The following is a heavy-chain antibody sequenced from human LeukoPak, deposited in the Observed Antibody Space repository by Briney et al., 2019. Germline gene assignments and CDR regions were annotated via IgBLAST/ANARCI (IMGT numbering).Heavy chain of an antibody. CDR2: ISSSSSTI. J-gene: IGHJ4*02. Sequence: GGSLRLSCAASGFTFSSYSMNWVRQAPGKGLEWVSYISSSSSTIYYADSVKGRFTISRDNAKSSLSLQMNSLRGEDTAVYYCADPGMGYWGQGTLVTVSS. CDR1: GFTFSSYS. D-gene: IGHD1-14*01. V-gene: IGHV3-48*04. CDR3: ADPGMGY.